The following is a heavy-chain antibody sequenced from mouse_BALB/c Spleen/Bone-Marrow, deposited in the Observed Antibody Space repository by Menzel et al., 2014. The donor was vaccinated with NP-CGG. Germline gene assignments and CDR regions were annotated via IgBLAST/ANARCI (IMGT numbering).Heavy chain of an antibody. Sequence: EVKLMESGGGLVQPGGSLRLSCATSGFTFTDYYMSWVRQPPGKALEWLGFIRNKANGXTTDYSVSVKGRFTISRDNSQSILYLQMNTLRAEDSATYYCARDENYDIYWYFDVWGAGTTVTVSS. J-gene: IGHJ1*01. CDR2: IRNKANGXTT. CDR1: GFTFTDYY. CDR3: ARDENYDIYWYFDV. V-gene: IGHV7-3*02. D-gene: IGHD1-1*01.